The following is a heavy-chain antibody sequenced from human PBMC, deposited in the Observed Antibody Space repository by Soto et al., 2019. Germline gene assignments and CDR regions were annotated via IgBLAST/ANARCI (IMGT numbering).Heavy chain of an antibody. Sequence: QVYLQESGPGLVKPSQTLSLTCTVSGDSISSGDYYWSWIRQPPGKGLEWIGYIFYTGSTYYNPSLRSRVSISVDTSKNQFSLKVNSVVAADTAVYYCARVTGTMARAVVMDWGQGTLITVSS. CDR1: GDSISSGDYY. CDR3: ARVTGTMARAVVMD. J-gene: IGHJ4*02. D-gene: IGHD3-10*01. V-gene: IGHV4-30-4*01. CDR2: IFYTGST.